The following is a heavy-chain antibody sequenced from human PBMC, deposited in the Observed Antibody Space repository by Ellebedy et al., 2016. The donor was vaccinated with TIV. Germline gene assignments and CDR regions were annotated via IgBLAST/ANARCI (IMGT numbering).Heavy chain of an antibody. CDR3: ARNRGYCGGDCYSSLDGMDV. Sequence: PGGSLRLSCTASRFSFSSYGMHWVRQAPGKGLEWVAVIWYVGSIKYHADSVKGRFTISRDNSNNTLYLQMNSLRAEDTAVYYCARNRGYCGGDCYSSLDGMDVWGQGTTVTVSS. CDR2: IWYVGSIK. CDR1: RFSFSSYG. D-gene: IGHD2-21*02. J-gene: IGHJ6*02. V-gene: IGHV3-33*08.